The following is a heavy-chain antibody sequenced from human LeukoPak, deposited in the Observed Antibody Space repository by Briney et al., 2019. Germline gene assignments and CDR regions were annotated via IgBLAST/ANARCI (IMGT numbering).Heavy chain of an antibody. CDR1: GYTFTSFG. V-gene: IGHV1-18*01. J-gene: IGHJ5*02. CDR3: AREHWGYDILGNWFDP. D-gene: IGHD3-9*01. Sequence: ASVKVSCKASGYTFTSFGISWLRQAPGQGLEWMGWIGGNNGYTNSAQKLQGRVTMTTDTSTNTAYMELRSLRSDDTAVYYCAREHWGYDILGNWFDPWGQGTLVTVSS. CDR2: IGGNNGYT.